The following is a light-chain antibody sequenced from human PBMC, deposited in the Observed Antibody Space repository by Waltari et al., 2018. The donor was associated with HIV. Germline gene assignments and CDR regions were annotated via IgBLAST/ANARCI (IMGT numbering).Light chain of an antibody. V-gene: IGLV6-57*01. Sequence: NFILTQSHSVSESPGNTVTISCTRSSGGLGSTSIQWYQQRPGRSPDTVIYEDSQRPSGVPNRFSGSVDSSSNSASLTISGLKTEDEADYFCQSYDGTTVVLGGGTRLTVL. CDR1: SGGLGSTS. CDR2: EDS. J-gene: IGLJ2*01. CDR3: QSYDGTTVV.